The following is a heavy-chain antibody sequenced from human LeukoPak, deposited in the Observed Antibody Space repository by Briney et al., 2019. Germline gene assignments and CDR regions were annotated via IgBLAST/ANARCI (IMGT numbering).Heavy chain of an antibody. V-gene: IGHV3-23*01. CDR1: GFTFNTDA. CDR3: AKGEFLAAAGNLGDEY. D-gene: IGHD6-13*01. J-gene: IGHJ4*02. CDR2: ISGGGGST. Sequence: PGGSLRLSCVASGFTFNTDAMGWVRQAPAKGLEWVSVISGGGGSTYYADSVKGRFTISRDNSKNTLYLQMNSLRAEDTAIYYCAKGEFLAAAGNLGDEYWGQGTLVTVSS.